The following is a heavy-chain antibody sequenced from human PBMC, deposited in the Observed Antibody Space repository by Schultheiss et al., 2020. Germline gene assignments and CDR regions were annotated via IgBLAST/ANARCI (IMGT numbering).Heavy chain of an antibody. D-gene: IGHD2-2*02. CDR3: ARTVVPAAIGGNWFDP. CDR2: IYYSGST. J-gene: IGHJ5*02. CDR1: GGSISTGGYF. V-gene: IGHV4-30-4*08. Sequence: SETLSLTCTVSGGSISTGGYFWSWIRQRPGKGLEWIGYIYYSGSTYYNPSLKSRVTISVDTSKNQFSLKLSSVTAADTAVYYCARTVVPAAIGGNWFDPWGQGTLVNGYS.